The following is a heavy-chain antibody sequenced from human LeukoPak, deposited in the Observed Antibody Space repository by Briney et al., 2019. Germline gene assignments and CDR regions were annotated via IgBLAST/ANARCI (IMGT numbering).Heavy chain of an antibody. CDR3: AKAAMITFGGVTLPDY. Sequence: PGRSLRLSCAASGFTFSSYGMHWVRQAPGKGLEWVAVISYDGSNKYYADSVKGRFTISRDNSKNTLYLQMNSLRAEDTAVYYCAKAAMITFGGVTLPDYWGQGTLVTVSS. D-gene: IGHD3-16*01. V-gene: IGHV3-30*18. J-gene: IGHJ4*02. CDR2: ISYDGSNK. CDR1: GFTFSSYG.